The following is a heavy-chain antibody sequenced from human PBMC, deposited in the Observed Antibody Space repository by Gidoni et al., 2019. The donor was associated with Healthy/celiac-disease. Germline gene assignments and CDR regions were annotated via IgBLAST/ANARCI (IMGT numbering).Heavy chain of an antibody. CDR2: IYYSGST. J-gene: IGHJ4*02. CDR3: ATQRYDYVWGSYRPRPDY. D-gene: IGHD3-16*02. CDR1: GGSISSSSYY. Sequence: QLQLQESGPGLVKPSETLSLTCTFSGGSISSSSYYWGGIRQPPEKGLEWIGSIYYSGSTYYNPSLKSRVTISVDTSKNQFSLKLSSVTAADTAVYYCATQRYDYVWGSYRPRPDYWGQGTLVTVSS. V-gene: IGHV4-39*01.